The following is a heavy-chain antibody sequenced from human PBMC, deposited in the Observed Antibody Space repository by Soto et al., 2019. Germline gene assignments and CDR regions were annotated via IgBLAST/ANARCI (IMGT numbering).Heavy chain of an antibody. CDR1: GYSLNELC. J-gene: IGHJ1*01. Sequence: GASVKVSCKVSGYSLNELCMHWVRQPPGKGLEWIGGFDPEEGKMIYAQNFQGRVTMTEDTSTDTAYMELNSLTSEDTAIYYCATDLGVALAPLSILYFQQWGQGIVVTV. V-gene: IGHV1-24*01. D-gene: IGHD3-10*01. CDR3: ATDLGVALAPLSILYFQQ. CDR2: FDPEEGKM.